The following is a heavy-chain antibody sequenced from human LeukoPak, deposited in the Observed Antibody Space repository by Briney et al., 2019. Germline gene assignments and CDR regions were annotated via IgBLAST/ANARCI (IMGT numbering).Heavy chain of an antibody. V-gene: IGHV1-18*01. J-gene: IGHJ4*02. D-gene: IGHD1-26*01. CDR3: ARDRTARIVGSSGY. CDR1: GYTFTSYG. CDR2: ISAYNGNT. Sequence: ASVKVSCKASGYTFTSYGISWVRQAPGQGLEWMGWISAYNGNTNYAQKLQGRVTMTTDTSTSTAYMELRCLRSDDTAVYYCARDRTARIVGSSGYWGQGTLVTVSS.